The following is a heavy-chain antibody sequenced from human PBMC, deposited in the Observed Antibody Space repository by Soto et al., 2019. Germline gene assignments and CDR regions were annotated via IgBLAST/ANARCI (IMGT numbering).Heavy chain of an antibody. CDR1: GGSVSSGSYY. D-gene: IGHD3-3*01. CDR3: ARHSKKPGDFDYYFGMDV. CDR2: IYYSGST. Sequence: SETLSLTCTVSGGSVSSGSYYWSWIRQPPGKGLEWIGYIYYSGSTNYNPSLKSRVTISVDTSKNQFSLKLSSVTAADTAVYYCARHSKKPGDFDYYFGMDVWGQGTTVTVSS. J-gene: IGHJ6*02. V-gene: IGHV4-61*01.